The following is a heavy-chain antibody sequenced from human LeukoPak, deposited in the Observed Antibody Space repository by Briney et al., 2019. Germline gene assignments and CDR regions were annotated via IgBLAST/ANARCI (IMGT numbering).Heavy chain of an antibody. CDR2: INHSGST. CDR1: GGSFSGYY. J-gene: IGHJ4*02. CDR3: ARSEIVVAATTTGDFDY. D-gene: IGHD2-15*01. Sequence: PSETLSLTCAVYGGSFSGYYWSWIRQPPGKGLEWIGEINHSGSTNYNPSLKSRVTISVDTSKNQFSLKLSSVTAADTAVYYCARSEIVVAATTTGDFDYWGQGTLVTVSS. V-gene: IGHV4-34*01.